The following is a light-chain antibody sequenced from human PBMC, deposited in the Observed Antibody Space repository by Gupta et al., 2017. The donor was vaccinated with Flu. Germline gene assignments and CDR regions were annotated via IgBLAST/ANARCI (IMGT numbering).Light chain of an antibody. CDR2: NVS. J-gene: IGKJ1*01. V-gene: IGKV2-30*01. Sequence: DVTVPPSPPLLPVILGRAAFISCNTMKALVYSDGSIYLNWFQQRPGQSPKRLCYNVSNRDSGVPDRFSGSGSGSHFTLKISGVEAEDVGIYYCMQATYWPRTFGQGTRVEI. CDR3: MQATYWPRT. CDR1: KALVYSDGSIY.